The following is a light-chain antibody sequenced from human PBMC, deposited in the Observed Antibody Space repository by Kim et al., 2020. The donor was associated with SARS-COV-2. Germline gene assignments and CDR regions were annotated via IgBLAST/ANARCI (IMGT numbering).Light chain of an antibody. Sequence: GDRVTITCRASENIGTWLAWYQQKPGRAPRLLIYLASSLESGVPSRFSGTGSGTEFSLSITSLQPDDFATYYCQHYSRFPYTFG. CDR2: LAS. V-gene: IGKV1-5*03. CDR3: QHYSRFPYT. J-gene: IGKJ2*01. CDR1: ENIGTW.